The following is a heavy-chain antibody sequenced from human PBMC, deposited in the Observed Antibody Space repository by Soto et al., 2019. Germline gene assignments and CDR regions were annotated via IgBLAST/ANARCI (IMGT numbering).Heavy chain of an antibody. Sequence: EVQLVESGGGLVQPGGSLRLSCAASGFTFSSYSMNWVRQAPGKGLEWVSYISSSSSTIYYADSVKGRFTISRDNAKNSLYLQMNSLRAEDTAVYYCARGRGYCSSTSCEIAAVDYWGQGTLVTVSS. CDR1: GFTFSSYS. V-gene: IGHV3-48*01. D-gene: IGHD2-2*01. CDR3: ARGRGYCSSTSCEIAAVDY. CDR2: ISSSSSTI. J-gene: IGHJ4*02.